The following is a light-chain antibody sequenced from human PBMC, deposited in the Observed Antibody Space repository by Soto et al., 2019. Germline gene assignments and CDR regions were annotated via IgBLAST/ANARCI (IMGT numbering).Light chain of an antibody. Sequence: QSVLTQPPSASGTPGQRVTISCSGSSSNIGSNYVYWYQQLPGTAPKLLIYRNNQRPSGVPDRFSGSTSGTSASLAISGLRSEDEADYYCAACDDSLSGDYVFGTGTKLTVL. CDR1: SSNIGSNY. J-gene: IGLJ1*01. V-gene: IGLV1-47*01. CDR2: RNN. CDR3: AACDDSLSGDYV.